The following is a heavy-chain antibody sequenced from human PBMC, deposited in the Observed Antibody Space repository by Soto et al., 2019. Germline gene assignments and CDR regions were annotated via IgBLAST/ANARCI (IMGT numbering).Heavy chain of an antibody. CDR3: ARRYAPRYSSGNNHFDL. Sequence: SETLSLTCNVATGSIFSHSYYWAWIRQPPGKGLEWIGTINHSGSPYHNPSLKSRVTISVDSSKNQFSLTLTSVTVADTAVYYCARRYAPRYSSGNNHFDLWGQGTLVTGSS. CDR1: TGSIFSHSYY. D-gene: IGHD6-19*01. J-gene: IGHJ4*02. CDR2: INHSGSP. V-gene: IGHV4-39*01.